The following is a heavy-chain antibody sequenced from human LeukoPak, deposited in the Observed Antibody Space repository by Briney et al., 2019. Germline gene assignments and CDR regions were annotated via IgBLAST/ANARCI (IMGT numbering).Heavy chain of an antibody. CDR2: TYYRSKWYN. CDR1: GDSVSSNSAT. D-gene: IGHD6-19*01. V-gene: IGHV6-1*01. J-gene: IGHJ2*01. CDR3: ARDGMAVAVGYFDL. Sequence: SQTLSLTCAISGDSVSSNSATWNWIRQSPSRGLEWLGRTYYRSKWYNDYAASVKSRITIKPDTSKNQFSLQLNSVTPEDTAVYYCARDGMAVAVGYFDLWGRGTLVTVCS.